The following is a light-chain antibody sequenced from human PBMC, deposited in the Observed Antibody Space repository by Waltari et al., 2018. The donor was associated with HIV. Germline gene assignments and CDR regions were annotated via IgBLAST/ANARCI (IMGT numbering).Light chain of an antibody. CDR3: AAWDDSLSGVV. CDR1: SSNIGSKY. Sequence: QSVLTQPPSASGTPGQRVTISCSGSSSNIGSKYVYCYQQLPGTAPKLLIYRNNQRPSGVPDRFSGSKSGTSASLAISGLRSEDEADYYCAAWDDSLSGVVFGGGTKLTVL. V-gene: IGLV1-47*01. CDR2: RNN. J-gene: IGLJ3*02.